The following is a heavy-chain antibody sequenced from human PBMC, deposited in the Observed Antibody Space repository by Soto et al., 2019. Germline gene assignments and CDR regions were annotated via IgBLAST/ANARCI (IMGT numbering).Heavy chain of an antibody. CDR3: VASLAASGLNWLDP. CDR2: IFANGHT. D-gene: IGHD6-13*01. V-gene: IGHV4-4*07. Sequence: TLSLTCIVSGGSISEKYWNWVRQPPGKGPEWIGLIFANGHTDYNPSLKSRVTMSVDASKNQFSLRLTSMTAADTAVYYCVASLAASGLNWLDPWGRGTLVTVSS. J-gene: IGHJ5*02. CDR1: GGSISEKY.